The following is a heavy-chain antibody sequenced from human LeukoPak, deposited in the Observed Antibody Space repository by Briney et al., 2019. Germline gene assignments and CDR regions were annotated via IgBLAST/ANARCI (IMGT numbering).Heavy chain of an antibody. CDR3: ARVAYSGSYYNMDV. Sequence: ASVKVSCKASGYTFTGYYMHWVRQATGQGLEWMGWMNPNSGNTGYAQKFQGRVTITRNTSISTAYMELSSLRSEDTAVYYCARVAYSGSYYNMDVWGKGTTVTVSS. CDR1: GYTFTGYY. J-gene: IGHJ6*03. D-gene: IGHD1-26*01. CDR2: MNPNSGNT. V-gene: IGHV1-8*03.